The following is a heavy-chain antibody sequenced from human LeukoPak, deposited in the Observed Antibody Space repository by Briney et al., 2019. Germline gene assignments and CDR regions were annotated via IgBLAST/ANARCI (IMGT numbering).Heavy chain of an antibody. V-gene: IGHV3-15*01. CDR2: IKNKFNGETT. CDR3: TTVTVCTGSSCPGAFDH. CDR1: EFTFSDAW. J-gene: IGHJ4*02. Sequence: GGSLRLSCATSEFTFSDAWMNWVRQAPGKGLEWVGRIKNKFNGETTDYAAPVKGRFTISRDDSKKTLYLQMNSLKADDTAVYFCTTVTVCTGSSCPGAFDHWGQGTLVTVSS. D-gene: IGHD2-8*02.